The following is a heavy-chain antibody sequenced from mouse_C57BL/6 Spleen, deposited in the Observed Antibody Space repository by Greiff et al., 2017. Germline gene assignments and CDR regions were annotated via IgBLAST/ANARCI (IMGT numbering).Heavy chain of an antibody. CDR2: IHPSDSDT. D-gene: IGHD2-3*01. CDR3: ENPLYDWYYFDY. V-gene: IGHV1-74*01. Sequence: QVQLQQPGAELVKPGASVKVSCKASGYTFTSYWMHWVKQRPGQGLEWIGRIHPSDSDTTYNQKFKGKDTLTVDKSSSTAYMQLSSLTSEDSAVXDCENPLYDWYYFDYWGQGTTPTVSS. J-gene: IGHJ2*01. CDR1: GYTFTSYW.